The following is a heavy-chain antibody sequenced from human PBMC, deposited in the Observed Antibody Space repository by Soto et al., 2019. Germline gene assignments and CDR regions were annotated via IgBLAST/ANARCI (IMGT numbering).Heavy chain of an antibody. V-gene: IGHV3-74*01. CDR2: INTDGRST. CDR1: GFTFSRYW. CDR3: ARLGIAVAGKDYNWFDP. Sequence: GGSLRLSCAASGFTFSRYWMHWVRQAPGKGLVWVSRINTDGRSTNYADSVKGRFTISRDNAKNSLYLQMNSLRDEDTAVYYCARLGIAVAGKDYNWFDPWGQGTLVTVSS. J-gene: IGHJ5*02. D-gene: IGHD6-19*01.